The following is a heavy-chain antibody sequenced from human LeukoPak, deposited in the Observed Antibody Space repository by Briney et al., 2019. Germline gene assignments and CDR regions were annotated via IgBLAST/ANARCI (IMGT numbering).Heavy chain of an antibody. V-gene: IGHV4-39*07. CDR1: GGSISSTYYY. J-gene: IGHJ3*02. CDR2: IYYSGST. CDR3: ARARNYYDRSGFYYEGDAFDI. Sequence: SETLSLTCTFSGGSISSTYYYWGWIREPPGKGLEWIGSIYYSGSTYYNPSLKSRVTISVDTSKNQFSLKLSSVTAADTAVYYCARARNYYDRSGFYYEGDAFDIWGQGTMVTVSS. D-gene: IGHD3-22*01.